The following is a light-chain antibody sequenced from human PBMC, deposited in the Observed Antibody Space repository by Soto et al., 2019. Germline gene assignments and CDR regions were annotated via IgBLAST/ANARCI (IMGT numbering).Light chain of an antibody. CDR1: SSDVGGYNY. J-gene: IGLJ1*01. CDR2: EVS. CDR3: SSYAGSNNHYV. Sequence: QSALTQPPSASGSPGQSVTISCTGTSSDVGGYNYVSWYQQHPGKAPKLMIYEVSKRPSGVPDRFSGSKSGNTASLTVSGXXXXXXXXYXCSSYAGSNNHYVFGTGTKLTVL. V-gene: IGLV2-8*01.